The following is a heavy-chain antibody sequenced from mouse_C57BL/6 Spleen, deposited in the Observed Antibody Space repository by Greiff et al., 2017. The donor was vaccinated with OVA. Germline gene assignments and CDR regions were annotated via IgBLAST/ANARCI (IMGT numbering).Heavy chain of an antibody. CDR3: ARSIPPSNSFDY. CDR2: ITPSSGYT. Sequence: QVQLQQSGAELAKPGASVKLSCKASGYTFTSYWMHWVKQRPGQGLEWIGYITPSSGYTKSNQKFKDKATLTADKSSSTAYMQLSSLTYEDSAVYYCARSIPPSNSFDYWGQGTTLTVSS. V-gene: IGHV1-7*01. D-gene: IGHD2-10*02. J-gene: IGHJ2*01. CDR1: GYTFTSYW.